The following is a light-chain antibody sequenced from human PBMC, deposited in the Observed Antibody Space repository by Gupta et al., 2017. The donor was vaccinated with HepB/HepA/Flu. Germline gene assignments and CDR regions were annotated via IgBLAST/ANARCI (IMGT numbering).Light chain of an antibody. CDR2: GAS. V-gene: IGKV3-15*01. J-gene: IGKJ1*01. Sequence: VMTQSPATLSVSPGERATLSCRASQRVSSSLAWYQQRPGQAPRLLIYGASTRATAIPATFSGSGSGTEFTLTISSLQSEDFAVYYCQQYINWPWTFGKGTKVEFK. CDR1: QRVSSS. CDR3: QQYINWPWT.